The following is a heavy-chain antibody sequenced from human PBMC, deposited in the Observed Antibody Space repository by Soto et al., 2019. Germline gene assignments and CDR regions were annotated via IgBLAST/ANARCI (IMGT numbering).Heavy chain of an antibody. CDR3: AREGCTNGVCYFDY. V-gene: IGHV1-3*01. J-gene: IGHJ4*02. CDR1: GYTFTSYA. D-gene: IGHD2-8*01. CDR2: IIAGNGNT. Sequence: QVQLVQSGAEVKKPGASVKVSCKASGYTFTSYAIHWVRQAPGQRLEWMGWIIAGNGNTKYSQKFQGRVTISRDTSVSTAYMELSSLRSEDTAEYYCAREGCTNGVCYFDYWGQGTLVTVSS.